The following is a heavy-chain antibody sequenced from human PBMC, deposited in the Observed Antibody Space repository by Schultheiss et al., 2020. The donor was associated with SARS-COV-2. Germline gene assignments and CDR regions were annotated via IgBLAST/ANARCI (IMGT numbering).Heavy chain of an antibody. CDR3: ASRRPSTYYDFWSGYYMDV. V-gene: IGHV3-21*01. CDR1: GFTVSSNY. Sequence: GGSLRLSCAASGFTVSSNYMSWVRQAPGKGLEWVSSISSSSSYIYYADSVKGRFTISRDNAKNSLYLQMNSLRAEDTAVYYCASRRPSTYYDFWSGYYMDVWGKGTTVTVSS. J-gene: IGHJ6*03. D-gene: IGHD3-3*01. CDR2: ISSSSSYI.